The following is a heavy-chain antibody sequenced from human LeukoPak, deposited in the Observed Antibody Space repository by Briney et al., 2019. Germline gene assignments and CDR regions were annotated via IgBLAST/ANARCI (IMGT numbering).Heavy chain of an antibody. D-gene: IGHD6-13*01. CDR3: AKGVSSWCYFDY. J-gene: IGHJ4*02. V-gene: IGHV3-33*03. Sequence: PGRSLRLSCAASRFTFSSYVMHWVRQAPGKGLEWVALIWYDGDNKYYSDSVKGRFTISRDNAKNTLYLQMNSLRAEDTAVYYCAKGVSSWCYFDYWGQGTLVTVSS. CDR2: IWYDGDNK. CDR1: RFTFSSYV.